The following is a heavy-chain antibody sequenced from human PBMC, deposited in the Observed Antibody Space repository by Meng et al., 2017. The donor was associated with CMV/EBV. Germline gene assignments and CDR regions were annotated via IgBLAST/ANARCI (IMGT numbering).Heavy chain of an antibody. CDR2: IYTSGST. CDR1: GGSISSYY. D-gene: IGHD2-15*01. J-gene: IGHJ4*02. CDR3: ARAAVDLSKDYFDY. V-gene: IGHV4-4*07. Sequence: QVQPQESGPGLGKPSETRYLTCTGSGGSISSYYWSWIRQPAGKGLEWIGRIYTSGSTNYNPSLKSRVTMSADTSKNQFSLKLSSVTAADTAVYYCARAAVDLSKDYFDYWGQGTLVTVSS.